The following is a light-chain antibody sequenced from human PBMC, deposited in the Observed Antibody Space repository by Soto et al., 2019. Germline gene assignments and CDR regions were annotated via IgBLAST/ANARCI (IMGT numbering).Light chain of an antibody. V-gene: IGKV3-20*01. J-gene: IGKJ1*01. CDR3: QQYGNSPQT. Sequence: ENVLTQSPGTLSLSPWDRATLSCRASQSVSSGYLAWYQQKPGQAPRLLMYGASSRATGIPNRFSGSGSGTDFTLPISRLEPEDFAVYYCQQYGNSPQTFGQGTKVDIK. CDR2: GAS. CDR1: QSVSSGY.